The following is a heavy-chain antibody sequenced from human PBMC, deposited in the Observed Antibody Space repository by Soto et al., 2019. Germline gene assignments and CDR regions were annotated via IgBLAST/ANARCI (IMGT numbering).Heavy chain of an antibody. V-gene: IGHV1-46*01. Sequence: ASMKVSCKASGYTLIMYYIHWMRQAPGQGLEWMGLINPSGGSTTYAQKFQGRVTMTRDTSKSTVYMDLSSLRSEDSAVYYCAQQRGYCSDGSCYFFYWGQGTLVTVSS. CDR1: GYTLIMYY. D-gene: IGHD2-15*01. J-gene: IGHJ4*02. CDR2: INPSGGST. CDR3: AQQRGYCSDGSCYFFY.